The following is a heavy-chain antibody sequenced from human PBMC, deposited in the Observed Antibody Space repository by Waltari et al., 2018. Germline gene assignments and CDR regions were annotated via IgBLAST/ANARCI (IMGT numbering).Heavy chain of an antibody. V-gene: IGHV4-34*01. CDR3: ARERGNRVMGNATRGYYYYGMDV. J-gene: IGHJ6*02. D-gene: IGHD2-8*01. CDR1: GGSFSGYY. Sequence: QVQLQQWGAGLLKPSETLSLTCAVYGGSFSGYYWSWIRPPPGKGLAWLGEINHSGSTNYNPSLKSRVTISVDTSKNQFSLKLSSVTAADTAVYYCARERGNRVMGNATRGYYYYGMDVWGQGTTVTVSS. CDR2: INHSGST.